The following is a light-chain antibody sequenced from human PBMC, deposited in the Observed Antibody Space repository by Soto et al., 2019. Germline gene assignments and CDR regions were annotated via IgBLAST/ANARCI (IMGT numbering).Light chain of an antibody. Sequence: QSALTQPASVSGSPGQSITISCTGTSSDVGSYNLVSWYQQHPGKAPKLMFYEVIKRPSGVFNRFFGSKSGNTASLTFSGLQAEDEADYYCCSYAGSSTYVFGTGTKVTVL. J-gene: IGLJ1*01. CDR2: EVI. CDR1: SSDVGSYNL. V-gene: IGLV2-23*02. CDR3: CSYAGSSTYV.